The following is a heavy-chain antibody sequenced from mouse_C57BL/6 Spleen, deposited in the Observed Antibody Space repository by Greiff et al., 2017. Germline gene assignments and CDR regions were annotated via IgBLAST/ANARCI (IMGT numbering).Heavy chain of an antibody. CDR1: GFTFSDYY. CDR3: ARDRGNYYGSSYDYAMDY. D-gene: IGHD1-1*01. J-gene: IGHJ4*01. Sequence: EVQWVESEGGLVQPGSSMKLSCTASGFTFSDYYMAWVRQVPEKGLEWVANINYDGSSTYYLDSLKSRFIISRDNAKNILYLQMSSLKSEDTATYYCARDRGNYYGSSYDYAMDYWGQGTSVTVSS. CDR2: INYDGSST. V-gene: IGHV5-16*01.